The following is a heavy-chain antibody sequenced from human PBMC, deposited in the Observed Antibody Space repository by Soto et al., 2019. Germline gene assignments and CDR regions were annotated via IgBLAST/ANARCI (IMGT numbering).Heavy chain of an antibody. V-gene: IGHV1-69*13. CDR2: IIPIFGTA. D-gene: IGHD4-17*01. CDR1: GGTFSSYA. J-gene: IGHJ3*02. CDR3: AREVSDYGDYGRAFDI. Sequence: GASVKGSCKASGGTFSSYAISWMRQAPGQGLEWMGGIIPIFGTANYAQKFQGRVTITADESTSTAYMELSSLRSEDTAVYYCAREVSDYGDYGRAFDIWGQGTMVTVSS.